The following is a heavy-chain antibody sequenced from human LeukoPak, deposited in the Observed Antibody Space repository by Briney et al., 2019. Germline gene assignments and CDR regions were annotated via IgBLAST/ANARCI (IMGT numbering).Heavy chain of an antibody. CDR3: ARTYYDFWSGYRYYYMDV. J-gene: IGHJ6*03. CDR2: ISGSGGST. D-gene: IGHD3-3*01. Sequence: GGSLRLSCAASGFTFSSYSMNWVRQAPGKGLEWVSAISGSGGSTYYADSVKGRFTISRDNAKNSLCLQMNSLRAEDTAVYYCARTYYDFWSGYRYYYMDVWGKGTTVTVSS. V-gene: IGHV3-21*01. CDR1: GFTFSSYS.